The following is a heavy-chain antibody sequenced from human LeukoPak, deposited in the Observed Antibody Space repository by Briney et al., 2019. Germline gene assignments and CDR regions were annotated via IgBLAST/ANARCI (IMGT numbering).Heavy chain of an antibody. V-gene: IGHV3-30*03. CDR2: ISYDGSNK. J-gene: IGHJ3*02. CDR3: ARGKHCSSANCYGAFDI. D-gene: IGHD2-2*01. CDR1: GFTFSSYG. Sequence: GGSLRLSCAASGFTFSSYGMHWVRQAPGKGLEWVAVISYDGSNKYYADSVKGRFTISRDNSKNTLYLQMNSLRAEDTAVYYCARGKHCSSANCYGAFDIWGQGTMVTVSS.